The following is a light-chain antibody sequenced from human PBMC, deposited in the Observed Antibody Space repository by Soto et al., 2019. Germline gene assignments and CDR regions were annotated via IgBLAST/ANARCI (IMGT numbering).Light chain of an antibody. J-gene: IGLJ2*01. Sequence: QLVLTQPPSASGTPGQRVTISCSGSRSNIGRNTVNWYQQLPGTAPKLLIYSNYQRPSGVPDRFSGSKSGTSASLAISGLQSEDEADYYCAAWDDSLNGVVFGGGTKLTVL. CDR3: AAWDDSLNGVV. CDR2: SNY. CDR1: RSNIGRNT. V-gene: IGLV1-44*01.